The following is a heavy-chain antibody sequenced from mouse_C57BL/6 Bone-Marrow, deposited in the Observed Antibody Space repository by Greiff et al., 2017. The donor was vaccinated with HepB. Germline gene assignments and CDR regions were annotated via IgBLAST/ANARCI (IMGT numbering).Heavy chain of an antibody. J-gene: IGHJ3*01. CDR1: GYTFTSYW. Sequence: QVQLQQPGAELVKPGASVKMSCKASGYTFTSYWITWVKQRPGQGLEWIGDIYPGSGSTNYNEKFKSKATLTVDKSSSTAYMQLSSLTSEDSAVYYCARDYGSSPAWFAYWGQGTLVTVSA. CDR3: ARDYGSSPAWFAY. V-gene: IGHV1-55*01. D-gene: IGHD1-1*01. CDR2: IYPGSGST.